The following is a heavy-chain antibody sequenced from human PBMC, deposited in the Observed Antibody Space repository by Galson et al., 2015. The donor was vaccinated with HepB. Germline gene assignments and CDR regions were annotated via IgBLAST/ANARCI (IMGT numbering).Heavy chain of an antibody. CDR3: ARQRWFGDLWSYSYGMDA. CDR1: GSSFTAYW. D-gene: IGHD3-10*01. V-gene: IGHV5-51*01. CDR2: IYAGDSDT. J-gene: IGHJ6*02. Sequence: QSGAEVKEPGESLKISCKGSGSSFTAYWIAWVRQMPGKGLEWMGIIYAGDSDTRYSPSFQGQVTISADKSITTAYLQWSSLKASDTAMYYCARQRWFGDLWSYSYGMDAWGQGTTVTVSS.